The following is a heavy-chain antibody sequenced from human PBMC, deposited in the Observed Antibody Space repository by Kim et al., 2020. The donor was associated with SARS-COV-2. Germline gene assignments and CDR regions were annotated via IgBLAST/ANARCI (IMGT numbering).Heavy chain of an antibody. D-gene: IGHD1-26*01. Sequence: SETLSLTCTVSSGSFSAYYWSWIRHLPGKGLEWIGYIFYGGDTNYNPSLRSRVTISWDTSTNQFSLDLTSVTDADTAVYYCARFGGRASWHHYYYCG. CDR3: ARFGGRASWHHYYYCG. J-gene: IGHJ6*01. CDR1: SGSFSAYY. CDR2: IFYGGDT. V-gene: IGHV4-59*01.